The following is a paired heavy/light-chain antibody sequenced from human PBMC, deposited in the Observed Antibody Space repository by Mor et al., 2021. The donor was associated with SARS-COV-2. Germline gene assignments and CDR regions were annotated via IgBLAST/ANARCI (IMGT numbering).Light chain of an antibody. J-gene: IGLJ1*01. CDR2: SYY. V-gene: IGLV1-44*01. CDR3: TAWDDSLNGYV. Sequence: QSVLTQAPSASGTPGQRVTISCSGSSSNIGSNSVDWYQQLPGTAPKLLIYSYYQRPSGVPDRFSGSKSGTSVSLTISGLQSEDEADYYCTAWDDSLNGYVFGPGTKVTVL. CDR1: SSNIGSNS.
Heavy chain of an antibody. V-gene: IGHV6-1*01. Sequence: QVQLQQSGPGLVKPSQTLSLTCAISGDSVSSNSAAWNWIRQSPSRGLEWLGRTYYRSKWYNDYALSVKSRIIINPDTSKNQFSLHLNSVTPEDTAVYFCARVPSGWSKFDNWGQGTLVTVSS. D-gene: IGHD6-19*01. J-gene: IGHJ4*02. CDR2: TYYRSKWYN. CDR3: ARVPSGWSKFDN. CDR1: GDSVSSNSAA.